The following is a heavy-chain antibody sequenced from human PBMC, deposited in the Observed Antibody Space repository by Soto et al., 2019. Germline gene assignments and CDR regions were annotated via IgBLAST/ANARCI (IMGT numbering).Heavy chain of an antibody. J-gene: IGHJ5*02. D-gene: IGHD2-21*02. CDR1: GFTFSNFE. CDR3: VREFVRDFHNWFDL. CDR2: ISSGGNTM. V-gene: IGHV3-48*03. Sequence: GGSLRLSCAASGFTFSNFEMNWVRQAPGKGLEWVSYISSGGNTMYYADSVKGRFTISRDNAKNSLYLEMNSLRAEDTAVYYCVREFVRDFHNWFDLWGQGTLVTVYS.